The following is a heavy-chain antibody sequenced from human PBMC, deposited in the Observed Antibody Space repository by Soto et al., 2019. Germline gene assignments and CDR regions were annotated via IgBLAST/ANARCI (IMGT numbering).Heavy chain of an antibody. CDR3: ARDEWAHYDGSGYDDY. D-gene: IGHD3-22*01. V-gene: IGHV3-7*03. CDR1: GFTFSSYW. CDR2: IKQDGSEK. J-gene: IGHJ4*02. Sequence: GGSLRLSCAASGFTFSSYWMSWVRQAPGKGLEWVANIKQDGSEKYYVDSVKGRFTISRDNAKNSLYLQMNSLRAEDTAVYYCARDEWAHYDGSGYDDYWGQGTLVTVSS.